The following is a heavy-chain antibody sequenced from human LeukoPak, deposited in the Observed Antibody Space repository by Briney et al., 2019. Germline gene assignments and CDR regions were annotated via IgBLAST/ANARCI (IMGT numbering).Heavy chain of an antibody. CDR3: ANDLWGGTEEYYYDSSGYYPGTFDY. Sequence: GGSLRLSCAASGFTFSSYAMSWVRQAPGKGLEWVSAISGSGGSTYYADSVKGRFTISRDNSKNTLYLQMNSLRAEDSAVYYCANDLWGGTEEYYYDSSGYYPGTFDYWGQGTLVTVSS. CDR1: GFTFSSYA. D-gene: IGHD3-22*01. V-gene: IGHV3-23*01. J-gene: IGHJ4*02. CDR2: ISGSGGST.